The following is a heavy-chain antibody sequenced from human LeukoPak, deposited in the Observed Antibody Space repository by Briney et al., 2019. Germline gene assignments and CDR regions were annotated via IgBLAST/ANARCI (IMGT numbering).Heavy chain of an antibody. V-gene: IGHV1-18*01. CDR3: PRDAGTAMVLNYHYFAYMHL. Sequence: ASVKVSCKASGYTFPRYGLSWVRQAPGHGLEWGGWISAYNGKTNYAQKLQGRVTLPTDTSTSQAYIELSRVTAYATAVYYCPRDAGTAMVLNYHYFAYMHLWAKEPALSV. CDR2: ISAYNGKT. D-gene: IGHD5-18*01. J-gene: IGHJ6*03. CDR1: GYTFPRYG.